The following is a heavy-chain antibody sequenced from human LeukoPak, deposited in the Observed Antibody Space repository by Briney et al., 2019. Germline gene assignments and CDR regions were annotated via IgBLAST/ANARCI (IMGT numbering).Heavy chain of an antibody. CDR1: GFTFRTYA. CDR2: IAGSGERA. CDR3: ARDESGGGVPLYYFNY. J-gene: IGHJ4*02. V-gene: IGHV3-23*01. Sequence: GGSLRLSCVASGFTFRTYAMTWVRQPPGKGLEWVSAIAGSGERAYSADSVKGRFTISRDNSKNTLYLQMNSLRVEDTAIYYCARDESGGGVPLYYFNYWGQGTLVTVSS. D-gene: IGHD6-25*01.